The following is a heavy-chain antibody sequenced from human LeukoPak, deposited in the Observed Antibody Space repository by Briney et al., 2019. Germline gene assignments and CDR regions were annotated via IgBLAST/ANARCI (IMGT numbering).Heavy chain of an antibody. Sequence: GGSLRLSCVGSGFTFAKYAMTWVREAPGKGLGWVSVISGSGNVTYYAESVKGRFTISRDNSKRTLYLQMDSLRADDTAIYYCAKDRAGANWGQGTLVLVSS. J-gene: IGHJ4*02. CDR1: GFTFAKYA. V-gene: IGHV3-23*01. CDR3: AKDRAGAN. CDR2: ISGSGNVT.